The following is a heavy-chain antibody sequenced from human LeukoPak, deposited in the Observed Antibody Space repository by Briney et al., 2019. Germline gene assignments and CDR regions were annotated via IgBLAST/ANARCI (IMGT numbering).Heavy chain of an antibody. V-gene: IGHV3-11*01. CDR3: ARGGEIVVVITTTPNWFDP. CDR2: ISSSGSTI. D-gene: IGHD3-22*01. Sequence: GGSLRLSCAASGFTFSDYYMSWIRQAPGKELEWVSYISSSGSTIYYADSVKGRFTISRDNAKNSLYLQMNSLRAEDTAVYYCARGGEIVVVITTTPNWFDPWGQGTLVTVSS. CDR1: GFTFSDYY. J-gene: IGHJ5*02.